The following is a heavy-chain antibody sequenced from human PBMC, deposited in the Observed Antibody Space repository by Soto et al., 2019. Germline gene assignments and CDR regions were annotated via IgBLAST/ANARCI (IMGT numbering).Heavy chain of an antibody. CDR3: AGGNALDV. CDR2: IHQDGNEK. Sequence: GGSLRLSCAASRFTFSIYWMTWVRQTPGKGLEWVANIHQDGNEKYYMDSVKGRFTISRDNAKNSLYLQMTSLRAEDTAVYYCAGGNALDVWGQGTTVTVSS. V-gene: IGHV3-7*03. CDR1: RFTFSIYW. J-gene: IGHJ6*02.